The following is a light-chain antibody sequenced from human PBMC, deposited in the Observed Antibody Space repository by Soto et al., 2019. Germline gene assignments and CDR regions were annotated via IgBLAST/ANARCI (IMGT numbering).Light chain of an antibody. J-gene: IGKJ4*01. CDR2: DAS. CDR3: QQRSNWRVT. CDR1: QSVNIY. Sequence: EIVLTQSPATLSLYPGERATLSCSASQSVNIYLAWYQQKPGQAPRLLIYDASNRATGIPARFSGSGSGTDFTLTISSLEPEDIAVYYCQQRSNWRVTFGGGTKVDI. V-gene: IGKV3-11*01.